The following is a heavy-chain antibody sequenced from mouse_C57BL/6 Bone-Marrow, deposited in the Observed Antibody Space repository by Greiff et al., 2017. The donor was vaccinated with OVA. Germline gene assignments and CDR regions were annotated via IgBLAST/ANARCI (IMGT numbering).Heavy chain of an antibody. CDR2: INPNNGGT. D-gene: IGHD2-4*01. CDR1: GYTFTDYN. Sequence: VQLQQSGPELVKPGASVKIPCKASGYTFTDYNMDWVKQSHGKSLEWIGDINPNNGGTIYNQKFKGKATLTVDKSSSTAYMELRSLTSEDTAVYYCARSPMIRWYFDVWGTGTTVTVSS. V-gene: IGHV1-18*01. J-gene: IGHJ1*03. CDR3: ARSPMIRWYFDV.